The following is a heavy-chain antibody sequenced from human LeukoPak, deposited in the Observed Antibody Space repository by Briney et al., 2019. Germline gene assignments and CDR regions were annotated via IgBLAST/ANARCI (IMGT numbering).Heavy chain of an antibody. D-gene: IGHD2-2*01. CDR1: GESIRSSNW. Sequence: SETLSLTCAVSGESIRSSNWWSWVRQSPEKGLEWIGEIYHSGTTNYNPSLKSRVTISVDTSKNQFSLKLSSVTAADTAVYYCARVPTIVVVPAAMDGISYYFDYWGQGTLVTVSS. J-gene: IGHJ4*02. V-gene: IGHV4-4*02. CDR3: ARVPTIVVVPAAMDGISYYFDY. CDR2: IYHSGTT.